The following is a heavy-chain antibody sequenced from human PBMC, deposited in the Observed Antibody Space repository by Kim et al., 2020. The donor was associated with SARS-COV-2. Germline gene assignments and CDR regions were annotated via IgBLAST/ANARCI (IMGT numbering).Heavy chain of an antibody. D-gene: IGHD2-15*01. Sequence: VEGRFTIYRDNSKNKLYLQMNNLRAEDTALYYCVKEAAFTTVVVDYYFDFWGQGTLVTVSS. J-gene: IGHJ4*02. CDR3: VKEAAFTTVVVDYYFDF. V-gene: IGHV3-30*02.